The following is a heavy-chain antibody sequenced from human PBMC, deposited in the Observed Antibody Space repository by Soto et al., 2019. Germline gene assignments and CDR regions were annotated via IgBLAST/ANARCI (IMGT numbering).Heavy chain of an antibody. D-gene: IGHD3-22*01. CDR1: GGTFNSYA. CDR3: TRCGIRYHSIGYYLGIDGMDV. Sequence: QVQLVPSGAEVKKPESSVRVSCKASGGTFNSYAITWVRQAPGQGLEWMGGTIPMFGTTNYAEKFQGRVTITADESTKTAYMELGGLRSEDTAVYYCTRCGIRYHSIGYYLGIDGMDVWGQGTTVIVSS. V-gene: IGHV1-69*12. CDR2: TIPMFGTT. J-gene: IGHJ6*02.